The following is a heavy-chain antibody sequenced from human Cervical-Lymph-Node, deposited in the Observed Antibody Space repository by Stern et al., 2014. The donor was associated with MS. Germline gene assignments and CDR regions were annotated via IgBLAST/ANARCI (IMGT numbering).Heavy chain of an antibody. J-gene: IGHJ5*02. D-gene: IGHD1-26*01. Sequence: QEQLQESGPGLVKPSETLSLTCTVSGGSISSYYWSWIRPPPGKGLEWIGYIYYSGSTNYNPSLKGRVTISVDTSKNQFSLKLSSVTAADTAVYYCARGGVATRPFDPWGQGTLVTVSS. CDR2: IYYSGST. CDR3: ARGGVATRPFDP. V-gene: IGHV4-59*01. CDR1: GGSISSYY.